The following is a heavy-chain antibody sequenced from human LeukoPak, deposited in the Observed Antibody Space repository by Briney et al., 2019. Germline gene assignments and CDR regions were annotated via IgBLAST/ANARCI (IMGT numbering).Heavy chain of an antibody. J-gene: IGHJ5*02. Sequence: GGSLRLSCAASGFTFSTYALTWVRQAPGKGLEWVATIGGSGGVSYYADSVKGRFTISRDNSKNTLYLQMNSLRAEDTAVYYCAKDGRGGDCTSASCTNWFGPWGQGTLVTVSS. CDR2: IGGSGGVS. D-gene: IGHD2-2*01. V-gene: IGHV3-23*01. CDR1: GFTFSTYA. CDR3: AKDGRGGDCTSASCTNWFGP.